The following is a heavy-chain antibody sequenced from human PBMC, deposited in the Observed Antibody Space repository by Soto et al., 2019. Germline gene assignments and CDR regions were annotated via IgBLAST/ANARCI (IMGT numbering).Heavy chain of an antibody. V-gene: IGHV3-23*01. D-gene: IGHD5-12*01. Sequence: PSEILSLSCAASGFTFSYYSMAWVRQTPEKGLEWVSGMSIGDAKTFYIDSARGRFTVSRDSVKNTADLQMNSLRAEDTALYYCARWDGYADLWGQGTLVTVSS. CDR2: MSIGDAKT. CDR1: GFTFSYYS. J-gene: IGHJ4*02. CDR3: ARWDGYADL.